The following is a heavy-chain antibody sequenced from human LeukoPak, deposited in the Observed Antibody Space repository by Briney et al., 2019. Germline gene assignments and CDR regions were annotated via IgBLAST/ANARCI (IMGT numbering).Heavy chain of an antibody. Sequence: ASVKVSCKASGYSFTAFYIHWVRQARGQGLEWMGWIHPRSGETNYAQKFQGRVTMTRDTSISTAYMDLSSLGSDDTAVYYCAREAAMVHFDYWGQGTLVTVSS. J-gene: IGHJ4*02. CDR1: GYSFTAFY. D-gene: IGHD5-18*01. CDR2: IHPRSGET. CDR3: AREAAMVHFDY. V-gene: IGHV1-2*02.